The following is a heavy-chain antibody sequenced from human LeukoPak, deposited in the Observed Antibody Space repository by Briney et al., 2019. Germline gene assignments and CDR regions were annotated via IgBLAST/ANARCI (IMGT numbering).Heavy chain of an antibody. CDR2: INHSGST. Sequence: SETLSLTCAVYGGSFSGYYWSWIRQPPGKGLEWIGEINHSGSTNYNPSLKSRVTISIDTSKNQFSLKLSSVTAADTAVYYCARIRYFDPFDYWGQGTLVTVSS. CDR3: ARIRYFDPFDY. CDR1: GGSFSGYY. D-gene: IGHD3-9*01. V-gene: IGHV4-34*01. J-gene: IGHJ4*02.